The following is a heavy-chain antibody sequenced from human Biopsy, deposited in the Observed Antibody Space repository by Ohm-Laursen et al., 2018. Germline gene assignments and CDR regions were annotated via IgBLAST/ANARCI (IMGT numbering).Heavy chain of an antibody. CDR3: ARGSNEYGGLYFPH. V-gene: IGHV4-59*11. D-gene: IGHD4-23*01. CDR1: GGSFTGHY. Sequence: TLSLTCAVSGGSFTGHYWTWIRQPPGKGLEWIGHISHTGYTSYKSSLKSRVTISLDTSRKHFSLRLTSLAAADKAVYYCARGSNEYGGLYFPHWGQGTLVTVSP. CDR2: ISHTGYT. J-gene: IGHJ1*01.